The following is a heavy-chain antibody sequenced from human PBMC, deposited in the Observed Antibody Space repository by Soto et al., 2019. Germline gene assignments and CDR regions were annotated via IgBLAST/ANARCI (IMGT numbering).Heavy chain of an antibody. D-gene: IGHD3-10*01. CDR2: IYYSGST. J-gene: IGHJ5*02. Sequence: SETLSLTCTVSGGSISSSSYYWGWIRQPPGKGLEWIGSIYYSGSTYYNPSLKSRVTISVDTSKNQFSLELSSVTAADTAVYYCARRDTMVRGDWFDPWGQGTLVTVSS. V-gene: IGHV4-39*01. CDR3: ARRDTMVRGDWFDP. CDR1: GGSISSSSYY.